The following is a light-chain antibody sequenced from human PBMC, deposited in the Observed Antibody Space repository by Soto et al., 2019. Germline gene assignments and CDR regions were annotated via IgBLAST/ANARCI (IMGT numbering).Light chain of an antibody. CDR1: QSITTY. CDR2: AAS. Sequence: DTQLTHSPSSLSASVGEKVTITCRANQSITTYLNWYQQKPGKAPKLLIYAASSLQSGVPSRFSGSGSGTDFTLTISSLQPEDFATYYCQHSYSTPQTFGQGTKVDI. J-gene: IGKJ1*01. CDR3: QHSYSTPQT. V-gene: IGKV1-39*01.